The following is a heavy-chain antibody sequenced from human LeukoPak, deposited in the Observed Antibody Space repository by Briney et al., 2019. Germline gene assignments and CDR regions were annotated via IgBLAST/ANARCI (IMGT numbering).Heavy chain of an antibody. V-gene: IGHV4-34*01. Sequence: PSETLSLTCAVYGGSFSGYYWSWIRQPPGKGLEWIGEINHSGSTNHNPSLKSRVTISVDTSKNQFSLKLSSVTAADTAVYYCARRRPGYCSSTSCYQGAWRGNWFDPWGQGTLVTVSS. CDR3: ARRRPGYCSSTSCYQGAWRGNWFDP. D-gene: IGHD2-2*01. J-gene: IGHJ5*02. CDR2: INHSGST. CDR1: GGSFSGYY.